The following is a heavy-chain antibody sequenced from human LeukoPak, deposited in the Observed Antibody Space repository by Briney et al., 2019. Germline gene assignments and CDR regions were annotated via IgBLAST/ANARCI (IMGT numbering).Heavy chain of an antibody. CDR2: IYYSGST. J-gene: IGHJ3*02. D-gene: IGHD4-23*01. Sequence: SETLSLTCTVSGGSISSYYWSWIRQPPGKGLEWIGNIYYSGSTNYNPSLKSRVTISVDTSKNQFSLKLSSVTAADTAVYYCARVGYGGYDAFDIWGQGTMVTVSS. CDR1: GGSISSYY. CDR3: ARVGYGGYDAFDI. V-gene: IGHV4-59*01.